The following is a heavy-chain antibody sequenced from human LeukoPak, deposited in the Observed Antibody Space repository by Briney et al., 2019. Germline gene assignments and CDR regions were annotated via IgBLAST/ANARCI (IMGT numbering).Heavy chain of an antibody. D-gene: IGHD2-2*01. J-gene: IGHJ5*02. CDR1: GVTFSSYA. V-gene: IGHV3-23*01. CDR2: ISGSGGST. Sequence: PGGSLTLSCAASGVTFSSYAMSWVRQAPGKGLEWVSAISGSGGSTYYADSVRGRFNIARDNSKNTLYLQMHSLRAEDTAVYYCTTDRLGYCSSTSCPWGQGTLVTVSS. CDR3: TTDRLGYCSSTSCP.